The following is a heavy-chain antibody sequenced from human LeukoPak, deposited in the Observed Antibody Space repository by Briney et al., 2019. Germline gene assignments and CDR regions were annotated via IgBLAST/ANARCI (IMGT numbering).Heavy chain of an antibody. V-gene: IGHV4-4*09. CDR1: DDSISSYY. CDR2: IYPRGST. Sequence: SETLSLTCTVSDDSISSYYWSWIRQPPGKGLEWIGYIYPRGSTKYNSSLESRVTISADTSKNQLSLNLSSVTAADTAVYYCAGRVGATIWTGMEFWGQGILVTVSS. D-gene: IGHD1-26*01. CDR3: AGRVGATIWTGMEF. J-gene: IGHJ4*02.